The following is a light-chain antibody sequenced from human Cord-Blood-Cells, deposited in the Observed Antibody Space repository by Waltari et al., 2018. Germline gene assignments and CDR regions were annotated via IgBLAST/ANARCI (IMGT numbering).Light chain of an antibody. J-gene: IGLJ3*02. CDR3: CSYAGSNTWV. Sequence: QSAHTHRPPASGSRGRADHIPCSKPSSHGGVYNYVPWYQQHPGKAPKLMIYEGSKRPSGVPDRCSGSKSGTTASLTVSGLQAEDEADYYCCSYAGSNTWVFGGGTKLTVL. CDR2: EGS. V-gene: IGLV2-8*01. CDR1: SSHGGVYNY.